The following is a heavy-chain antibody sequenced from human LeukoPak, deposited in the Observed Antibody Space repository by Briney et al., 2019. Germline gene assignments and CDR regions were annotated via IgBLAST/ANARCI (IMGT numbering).Heavy chain of an antibody. J-gene: IGHJ6*03. Sequence: SETLSLTCTVSGGSISSSSYYWNWIRQPPGKGLEWIGYIYYSGSTNYNPSLKSRVTISVDTSKNQFSLKLSSVTAADTAVYYCARGLKYYMDVWGKGTTVTVSS. CDR2: IYYSGST. CDR3: ARGLKYYMDV. CDR1: GGSISSSSYY. D-gene: IGHD2-8*01. V-gene: IGHV4-61*01.